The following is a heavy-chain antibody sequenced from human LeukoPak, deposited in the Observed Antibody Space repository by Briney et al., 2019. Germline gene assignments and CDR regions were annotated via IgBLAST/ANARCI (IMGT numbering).Heavy chain of an antibody. D-gene: IGHD2-2*01. J-gene: IGHJ4*02. CDR1: GFSFGGYG. V-gene: IGHV3-30*03. Sequence: PGGSLRLSCAASGFSFGGYGMHWVRQAPGRGLEWVAVITYDGRNKYYADSVKGRFTISRDNSKNTQYLQMNSLRAEDTAVYYCGSICSSSRCYHYFDDWGQGTLVTVSS. CDR3: GSICSSSRCYHYFDD. CDR2: ITYDGRNK.